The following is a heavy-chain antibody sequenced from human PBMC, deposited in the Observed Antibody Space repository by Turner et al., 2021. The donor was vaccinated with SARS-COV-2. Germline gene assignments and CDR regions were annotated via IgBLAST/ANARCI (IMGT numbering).Heavy chain of an antibody. V-gene: IGHV4-39*01. CDR1: GGSISSSSYY. Sequence: QLQLQESGPGLVKPSETLSLTCTVSGGSISSSSYYWGWIRQPPGKGLEWIGSIYYSGSTYYNPSLKSRVTISVYTSKNQFSLKLSSVTAADTAVYYCARHHYYDSSGYYLPPFDYWGQGTLVTVSS. CDR3: ARHHYYDSSGYYLPPFDY. CDR2: IYYSGST. J-gene: IGHJ4*02. D-gene: IGHD3-22*01.